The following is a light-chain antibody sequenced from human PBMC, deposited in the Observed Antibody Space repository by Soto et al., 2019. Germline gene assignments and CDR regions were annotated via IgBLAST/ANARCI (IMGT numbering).Light chain of an antibody. CDR2: RAS. V-gene: IGKV3-20*01. CDR3: QQYASSPLS. Sequence: EIVLTQSPGTLSLSPGERATLSCRASQSVGRDFLAWYQHKPCQAARLLIHRASSRATGIPDRFSGSGSGTDFILTISRLEPEDFALYYCQQYASSPLSFGGGTKVEIK. CDR1: QSVGRDF. J-gene: IGKJ4*01.